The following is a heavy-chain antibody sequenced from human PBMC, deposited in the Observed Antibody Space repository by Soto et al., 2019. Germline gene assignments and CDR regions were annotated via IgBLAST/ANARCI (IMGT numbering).Heavy chain of an antibody. CDR3: ARDRDAYCSKDICSGPYFDY. J-gene: IGHJ4*02. Sequence: PGGSLRLSCAASGFTFSTYSINWVRQAPGKGLEWISYISDNSSVIYYADAVKGRFTISRDNAKNSLYLQMNSLRDEDTAVYYCARDRDAYCSKDICSGPYFDYWGQGTLVTVSS. D-gene: IGHD2-8*01. CDR2: ISDNSSVI. V-gene: IGHV3-48*02. CDR1: GFTFSTYS.